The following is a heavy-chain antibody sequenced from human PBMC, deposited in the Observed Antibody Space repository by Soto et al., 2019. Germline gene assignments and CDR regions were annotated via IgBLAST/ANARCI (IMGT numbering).Heavy chain of an antibody. J-gene: IGHJ4*02. D-gene: IGHD2-21*02. Sequence: ASGKVCCKASGYSFTTYDIHWVRQAPGQGLEWMGRIGPCSGNANYAQKFQGSVTMTTDTPTSTAYMELRSLRSDDTAVYYCARARGDPGDFDYWGQGTLVTVSS. CDR1: GYSFTTYD. CDR3: ARARGDPGDFDY. V-gene: IGHV1-46*01. CDR2: IGPCSGNA.